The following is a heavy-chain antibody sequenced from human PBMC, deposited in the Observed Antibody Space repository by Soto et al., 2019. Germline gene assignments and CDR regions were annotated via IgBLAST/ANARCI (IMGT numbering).Heavy chain of an antibody. D-gene: IGHD4-4*01. J-gene: IGHJ6*02. CDR1: GYTFTSYS. CDR2: INPSSGRT. CDR3: ARDSRRSNFSPYYYGMDV. Sequence: ASVKVSCKASGYTFTSYSMHWVRQAPGQGLEWMGIINPSSGRTSYAQNFQGRVTMTSDTSTSIVYMEMSSLKSEDTAVYYCARDSRRSNFSPYYYGMDVWGQGTTVTVSS. V-gene: IGHV1-46*01.